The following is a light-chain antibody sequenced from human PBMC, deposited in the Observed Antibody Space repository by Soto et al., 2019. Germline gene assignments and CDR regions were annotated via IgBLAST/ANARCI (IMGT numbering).Light chain of an antibody. V-gene: IGKV2-28*01. J-gene: IGKJ2*01. CDR2: LGS. CDR1: QSLLHSNGYNY. Sequence: DIVMTQSPLSLPVTPGEPASISCRSSQSLLHSNGYNYLDWYLQKPGQSPQLLIYLGSSRSSGVPDRFSGSGSGTDFTLKISRAEAEDVGVYYCMEALQIPHTFGQGTKLEIK. CDR3: MEALQIPHT.